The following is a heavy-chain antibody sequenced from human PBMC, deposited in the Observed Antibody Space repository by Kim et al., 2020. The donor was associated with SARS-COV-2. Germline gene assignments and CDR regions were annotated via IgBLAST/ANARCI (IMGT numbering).Heavy chain of an antibody. CDR3: AREGYYDSSGYYGDALDI. Sequence: GGSLRLSCAASGFTFSSYWMHWVRQAPGKGLVWVSRINSDGSSTSYADSVKGRFTISRDNAKNTLYLQMNSLRAEDTAVYYCAREGYYDSSGYYGDALDIWGQGTMVTVSS. D-gene: IGHD3-22*01. CDR2: INSDGSST. CDR1: GFTFSSYW. J-gene: IGHJ3*02. V-gene: IGHV3-74*01.